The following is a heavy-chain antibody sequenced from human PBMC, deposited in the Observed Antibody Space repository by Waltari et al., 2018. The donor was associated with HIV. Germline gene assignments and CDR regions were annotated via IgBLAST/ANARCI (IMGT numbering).Heavy chain of an antibody. Sequence: EVQLVESGGGLVEPGGSLRLSCAASGFTFANYAMSWVRQAPGRGLEWVSAITGSGAATDYADSVRGRFTISRDNSKNTVYLEMNSLEAEDTAVYYCARRTAVHSGNFDTGAREHWSPSPQ. J-gene: IGHJ4*02. CDR3: ARRTAVHSGNFDT. CDR2: ITGSGAAT. D-gene: IGHD4-17*01. CDR1: GFTFANYA. V-gene: IGHV3-23*04.